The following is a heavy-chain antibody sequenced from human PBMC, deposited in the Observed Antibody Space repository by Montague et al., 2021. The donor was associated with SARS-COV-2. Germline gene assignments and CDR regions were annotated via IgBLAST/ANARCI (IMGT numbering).Heavy chain of an antibody. Sequence: SETLSLTCSSQGSWNSGADRKSTRLNPRHHRDSYADISQREKTNYNPSLKSRVTISVDTSKNQFSLKLSSVTAADTAVYYCARKTRGWLSRPPYKYYFDYWGKGTLVTVSS. J-gene: IGHJ4*02. D-gene: IGHD3-22*01. CDR2: ISQREKT. CDR1: GSWNSGAD. V-gene: IGHV4-34*01. CDR3: ARKTRGWLSRPPYKYYFDY.